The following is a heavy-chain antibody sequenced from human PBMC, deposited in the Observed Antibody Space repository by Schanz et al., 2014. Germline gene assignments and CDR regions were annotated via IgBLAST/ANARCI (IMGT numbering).Heavy chain of an antibody. CDR1: GGSFSGYW. D-gene: IGHD1-7*01. Sequence: QVQLQQWGAGLLKPSETLSLTCAFSGGSFSGYWWTWVRQSPGKGLEWIGEVNHGGYTNYNPSLKSGVTVSLDMSKKHFPLRLSSVTAADTAAYYCATWSGTRLFHNWGQGTLVTVSS. CDR2: VNHGGYT. V-gene: IGHV4-34*01. CDR3: ATWSGTRLFHN. J-gene: IGHJ4*02.